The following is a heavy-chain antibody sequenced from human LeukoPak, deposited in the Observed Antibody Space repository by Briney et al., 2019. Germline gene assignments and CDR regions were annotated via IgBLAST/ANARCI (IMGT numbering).Heavy chain of an antibody. J-gene: IGHJ4*02. D-gene: IGHD6-13*01. CDR2: INPSGGST. V-gene: IGHV1-46*01. CDR1: GYTFTSYA. Sequence: ASVKVSCKASGYTFTSYAMNWVRQAPGQGLEWMGIINPSGGSTSYAQKFQGRVTMTRDMSTSTVYMELSSLRSEDTAVYYCAREGYSSSWLGDWGQGTLVTVSS. CDR3: AREGYSSSWLGD.